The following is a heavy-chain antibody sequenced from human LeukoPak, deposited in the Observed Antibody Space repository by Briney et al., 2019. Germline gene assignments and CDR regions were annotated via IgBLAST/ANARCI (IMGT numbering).Heavy chain of an antibody. CDR3: ARGRTRRTYFDY. CDR1: SGSISTYY. D-gene: IGHD1-1*01. J-gene: IGHJ4*02. CDR2: IYYSGST. V-gene: IGHV4-59*12. Sequence: SETLSLTCTVSSGSISTYYWSWIRQPPGKGLEWIGYIYYSGSTNYNPSLKSRVTISVDTSKNQFSLKLSSVTAADTAVYYCARGRTRRTYFDYWGQGTLVTVSS.